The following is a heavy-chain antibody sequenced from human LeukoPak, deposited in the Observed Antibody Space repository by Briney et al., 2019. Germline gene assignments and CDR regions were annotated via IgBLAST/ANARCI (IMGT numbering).Heavy chain of an antibody. J-gene: IGHJ4*02. CDR1: DGSISSYY. D-gene: IGHD3-22*01. Sequence: SETLSLTCTVSDGSISSYYWSWIRQPPGKGLEWIGYIYYSGSTNYNPSLKSRVTISVDTSKNQFSLKLSSVTAADTAVYYCARTYYYDSSGYYTLEYYFDYWGQGTLVTVSS. V-gene: IGHV4-59*01. CDR2: IYYSGST. CDR3: ARTYYYDSSGYYTLEYYFDY.